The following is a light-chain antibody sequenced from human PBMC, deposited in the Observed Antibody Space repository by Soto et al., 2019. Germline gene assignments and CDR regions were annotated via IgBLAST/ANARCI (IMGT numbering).Light chain of an antibody. Sequence: DIQMTQSPSTLSASAGDRVTITCRSSQSISSWLAWYQQKPGKAPKFLIYDASSLESGVPSRFSGSGSGTEFTLTISSMQPDDFANYYCQQYNSYPWTFGQGTKVDIK. V-gene: IGKV1-5*01. CDR1: QSISSW. CDR2: DAS. CDR3: QQYNSYPWT. J-gene: IGKJ1*01.